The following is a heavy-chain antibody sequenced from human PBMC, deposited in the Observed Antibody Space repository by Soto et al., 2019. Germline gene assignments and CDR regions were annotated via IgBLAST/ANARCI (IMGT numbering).Heavy chain of an antibody. CDR1: GYTFTSYG. Sequence: VSVKVSCKASGYTFTSYGISWVRQAPGQGLEWMGWISAYNGNTNYAQKLQGKVTMTPVTCTSTAYMELRSLRSDDTAVYYCARDTPTYDYVWGSYRPTYYYGMDVWGQGTTVTVSS. D-gene: IGHD3-16*02. V-gene: IGHV1-18*01. CDR2: ISAYNGNT. CDR3: ARDTPTYDYVWGSYRPTYYYGMDV. J-gene: IGHJ6*02.